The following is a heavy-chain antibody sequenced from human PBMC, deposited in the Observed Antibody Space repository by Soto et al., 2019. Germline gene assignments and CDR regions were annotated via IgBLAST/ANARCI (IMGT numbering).Heavy chain of an antibody. V-gene: IGHV1-3*01. CDR3: ARDCNTETGFDI. CDR2: INAGNGNT. Sequence: ASVKVSCKASGYTFTSYAMHWVRQAPGQRLEWMGWINAGNGNTKYSQKFQGRVTITRDTSASTAYMELSSLRSEDTAVYYCARDCNTETGFDIWGQGTMVTVSS. J-gene: IGHJ3*02. CDR1: GYTFTSYA. D-gene: IGHD4-17*01.